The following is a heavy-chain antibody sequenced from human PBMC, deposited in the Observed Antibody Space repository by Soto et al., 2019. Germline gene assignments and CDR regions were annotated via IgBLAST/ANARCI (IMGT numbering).Heavy chain of an antibody. V-gene: IGHV3-11*01. D-gene: IGHD3-16*01. CDR3: AGVAWGGRMGFGGVTGNWYDA. CDR1: EFTFGDYD. J-gene: IGHJ5*02. Sequence: VQLVESGGGLVKPGGSLRLSCAASEFTFGDYDMSWIRQAPGKGLEWLSYIGRSGTPIYYADSVKGRFTISRDNAESSLFLQMNSVRVEDGAFFYWAGVAWGGRMGFGGVTGNWYDAWGQGPLVPVSS. CDR2: IGRSGTPI.